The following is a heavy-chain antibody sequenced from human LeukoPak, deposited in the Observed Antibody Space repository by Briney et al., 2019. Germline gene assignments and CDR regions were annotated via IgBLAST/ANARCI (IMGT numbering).Heavy chain of an antibody. J-gene: IGHJ5*02. CDR2: IYYSGST. D-gene: IGHD6-19*01. Sequence: PSETLSLTCTVSGGSISSYYWSWIRQPPGKGLEWIGYIYYSGSTNYNTSLKSRVTISVDTSKNQFSLKLSSVTAADTAVYYCARGWYSSGWSLNWFDPWGQGTLVTVSS. V-gene: IGHV4-59*01. CDR3: ARGWYSSGWSLNWFDP. CDR1: GGSISSYY.